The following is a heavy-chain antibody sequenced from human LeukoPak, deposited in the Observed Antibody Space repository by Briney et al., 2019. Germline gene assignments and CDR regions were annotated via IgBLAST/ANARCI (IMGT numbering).Heavy chain of an antibody. CDR3: ARPSHSYGERPGY. V-gene: IGHV3-21*01. CDR1: GFTFSSYS. D-gene: IGHD5-18*01. J-gene: IGHJ4*02. Sequence: GGSLRLSCAASGFTFSSYSMNWVRQAPGKGLEWVSSISSSSSYIYYADSVKGRFTISRDNAKNSLYLQMNSLRAEDTAVYYCARPSHSYGERPGYRGQGTLATVSS. CDR2: ISSSSSYI.